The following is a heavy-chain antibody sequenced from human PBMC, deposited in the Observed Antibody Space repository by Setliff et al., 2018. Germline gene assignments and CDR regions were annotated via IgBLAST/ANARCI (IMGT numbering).Heavy chain of an antibody. CDR1: GFSVTNNE. V-gene: IGHV3-53*01. D-gene: IGHD3-16*01. Sequence: PGGSLRLSCEVSGFSVTNNEMSWVRQAPGKGLEWVSVTYSDGRTNYADSVKGRFTISRDNSKNTIDLQMNSLRAEDTAVYYCARVAEYDTIDIWGQGTMVTVSS. CDR2: TYSDGRT. CDR3: ARVAEYDTIDI. J-gene: IGHJ3*02.